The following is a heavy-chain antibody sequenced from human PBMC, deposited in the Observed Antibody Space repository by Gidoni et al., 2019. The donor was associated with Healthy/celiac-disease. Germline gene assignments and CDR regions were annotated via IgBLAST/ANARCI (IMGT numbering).Heavy chain of an antibody. J-gene: IGHJ3*02. V-gene: IGHV4-34*01. D-gene: IGHD6-6*01. CDR1: GGSFSGYY. CDR2: INHSGST. CDR3: ARALSYSSSLAFDI. Sequence: QVQLQQWGAGLLKPSETLSLTCAVYGGSFSGYYWSWIRQPPGKGLEWIGEINHSGSTNYNPSLKSRVTISVDTSKNQFSLKLSSVTAADTAVYYCARALSYSSSLAFDIWGQGTMVTVSS.